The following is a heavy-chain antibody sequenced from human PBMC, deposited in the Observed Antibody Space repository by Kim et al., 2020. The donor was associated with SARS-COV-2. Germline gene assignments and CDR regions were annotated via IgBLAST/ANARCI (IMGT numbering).Heavy chain of an antibody. CDR3: SMGDTSGYYDY. CDR2: T. J-gene: IGHJ4*02. Sequence: TTSNPSLKGRVTISVATSKNQFSLKLSSVTAADTAVYYCSMGDTSGYYDYWGQGTLVTVSS. D-gene: IGHD3-22*01. V-gene: IGHV4-39*01.